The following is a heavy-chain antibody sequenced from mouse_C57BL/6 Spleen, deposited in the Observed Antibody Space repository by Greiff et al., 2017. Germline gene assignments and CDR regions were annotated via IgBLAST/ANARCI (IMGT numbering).Heavy chain of an antibody. V-gene: IGHV1-64*01. CDR3: VLGRPYFDY. J-gene: IGHJ2*01. Sequence: QVQLQQPGAELVKPGASVKLSCKASGYTFTSYWMRWVKQRPGQGLEWIGMIHPNSGSTNYNEKFKSKATLTVDKSSSTAYMQLSSLSSEDSAVYYCVLGRPYFDYWGQGTTLTVSS. CDR1: GYTFTSYW. CDR2: IHPNSGST. D-gene: IGHD4-1*01.